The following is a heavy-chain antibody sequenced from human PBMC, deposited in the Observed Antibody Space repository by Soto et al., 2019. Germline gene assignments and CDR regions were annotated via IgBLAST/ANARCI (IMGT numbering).Heavy chain of an antibody. CDR3: ARAPRGNYGYPSYFDY. CDR2: IHHSETT. CDR1: GGSVISTKW. J-gene: IGHJ4*02. Sequence: PSETLSLTCAVSGGSVISTKWWSWVRQSPGKGLEWIGEIHHSETTNYNPSLESRVTISVDTSKNQFSLKLGSVTAADTAVYYCARAPRGNYGYPSYFDYWGQGTLVTVSS. D-gene: IGHD3-10*01. V-gene: IGHV4-4*02.